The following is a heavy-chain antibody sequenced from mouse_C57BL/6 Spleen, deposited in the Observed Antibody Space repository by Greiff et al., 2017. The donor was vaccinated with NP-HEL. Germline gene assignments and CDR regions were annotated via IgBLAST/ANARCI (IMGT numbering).Heavy chain of an antibody. CDR1: GFSLTSYG. D-gene: IGHD4-1*01. V-gene: IGHV2-2*01. CDR3: ARNWDYFDY. Sequence: VKLMESGPGLVQPSQCLSITCTVSGFSLTSYGVHWVRQSPGKGLEWLGVIWSGGSTDYNAAFISRLSISKDNSKIQVFFKMNSLQADDTAIYYCARNWDYFDYWGQGTTLTVSS. CDR2: IWSGGST. J-gene: IGHJ2*01.